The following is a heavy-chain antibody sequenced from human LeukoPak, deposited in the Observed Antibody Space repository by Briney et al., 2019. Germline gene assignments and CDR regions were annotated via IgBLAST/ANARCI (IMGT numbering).Heavy chain of an antibody. J-gene: IGHJ4*02. Sequence: GGSLRLSCTASELTFGDYAMSWVRQAPAKGLEWVGFIRSKAYGGTTEYAASVKGRFTISRDDSKSIAYLQMNSLKTEDTAVYYCTSSLFGDYGFYWGQGTLVTVSS. CDR3: TSSLFGDYGFY. D-gene: IGHD4-17*01. CDR2: IRSKAYGGTT. CDR1: ELTFGDYA. V-gene: IGHV3-49*04.